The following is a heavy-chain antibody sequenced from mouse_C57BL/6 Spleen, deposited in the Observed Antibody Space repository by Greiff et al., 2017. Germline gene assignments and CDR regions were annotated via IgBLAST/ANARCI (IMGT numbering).Heavy chain of an antibody. CDR3: AREAQALFDY. Sequence: QVQLKESGPELVKPGASVKISCKASGYTFTDYYINWVKQRPGQGLEGIGWIYPGSGNTKYNEKFEGKATLTVDTSSSTAYMQLSSLTSEDSAVYFCAREAQALFDYWGQGTTLTVSS. V-gene: IGHV1-84*01. CDR1: GYTFTDYY. J-gene: IGHJ2*01. CDR2: IYPGSGNT. D-gene: IGHD3-2*02.